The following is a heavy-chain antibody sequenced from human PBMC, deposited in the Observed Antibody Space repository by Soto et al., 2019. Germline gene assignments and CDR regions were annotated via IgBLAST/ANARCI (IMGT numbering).Heavy chain of an antibody. CDR2: IRSKGHNYAT. J-gene: IGHJ5*02. D-gene: IGHD3-16*01. CDR3: TRDLFSYDYSGILWFDP. Sequence: PGGSLRLSCAASGFAFSGSAMYWVRQASGKGPEWVGRIRSKGHNYATEYAASVKGRFTISRDDSKNTGYLQMNSLQTEDTAVYYCTRDLFSYDYSGILWFDPWGQGTLVTVSS. V-gene: IGHV3-73*01. CDR1: GFAFSGSA.